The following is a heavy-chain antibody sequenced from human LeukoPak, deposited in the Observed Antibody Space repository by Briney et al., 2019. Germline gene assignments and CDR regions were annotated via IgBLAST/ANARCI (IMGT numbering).Heavy chain of an antibody. CDR3: ARGAVGYDFWSGYYPLEYYFDY. D-gene: IGHD3-3*01. V-gene: IGHV4-39*01. CDR2: IYYSGST. CDR1: GGSISSSSYY. Sequence: SETLSPTCTVSGGSISSSSYYWGWIRQPPGKGLEWIGSIYYSGSTYYNPSLKSRVTISVDTSKNQFSLKLSSVTAADTAVYYCARGAVGYDFWSGYYPLEYYFDYWGQGTLVTVSS. J-gene: IGHJ4*02.